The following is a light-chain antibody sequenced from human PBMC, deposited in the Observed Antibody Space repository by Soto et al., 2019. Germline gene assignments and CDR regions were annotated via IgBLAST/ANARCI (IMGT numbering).Light chain of an antibody. CDR1: QSVSSSY. CDR2: GAS. V-gene: IGKV3-20*01. J-gene: IGKJ1*01. Sequence: IVRASSRGTVCVSTGERATLSCRASQSVSSSYLAWYQQKPGQAPRLLIYGASSRATGIPDRFSGSGSGTDFTLASGRLEPEDFAVYYIKQYGRPPGAIGRGTKVDIK. CDR3: KQYGRPPGA.